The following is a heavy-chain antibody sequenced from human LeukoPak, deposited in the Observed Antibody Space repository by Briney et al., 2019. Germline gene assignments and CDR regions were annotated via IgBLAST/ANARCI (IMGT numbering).Heavy chain of an antibody. CDR1: GGSISSYY. Sequence: PSETLSFTCTVSGGSISSYYWSWIRQPPGKGLEWIGYIYYSGSTNYNPSLKSRVTISVDTSKNQFSLKLSSVTAADTAVYYCARIRTVRGVIIFDYWGQGTLVSVSS. V-gene: IGHV4-59*01. CDR2: IYYSGST. D-gene: IGHD3-10*01. J-gene: IGHJ4*02. CDR3: ARIRTVRGVIIFDY.